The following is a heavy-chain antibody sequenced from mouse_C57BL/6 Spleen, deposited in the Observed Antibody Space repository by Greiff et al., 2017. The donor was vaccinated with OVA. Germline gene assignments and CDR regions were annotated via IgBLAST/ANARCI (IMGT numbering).Heavy chain of an antibody. J-gene: IGHJ3*01. V-gene: IGHV2-2*01. CDR2: IWSGGST. CDR3: ARNEDYYGSSPFAY. D-gene: IGHD1-1*01. CDR1: GFSLTSYG. Sequence: VQLQQSGPGLVQPSQSLSITCTVSGFSLTSYGVHWVRQSPGKGLEWLGVIWSGGSTDYNAAFISRLSISKDNSKSQVFFKMNSLQADDTAIYYCARNEDYYGSSPFAYWGQGTLVTVSA.